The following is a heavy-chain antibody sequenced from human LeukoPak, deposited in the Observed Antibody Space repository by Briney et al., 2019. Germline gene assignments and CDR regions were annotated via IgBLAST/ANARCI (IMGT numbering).Heavy chain of an antibody. V-gene: IGHV4-34*01. CDR1: GGSFSGYY. CDR2: INHSGST. J-gene: IGHJ4*02. Sequence: SETLSLTCAVYGGSFSGYYWSWIRQPPGKGLEWIGEINHSGSTNYNPSLKSRVTISVDTSKNQFSLKLSSVTAADTAVYYCARGYSSRWIPRYFDYWGQGTLVTVSS. D-gene: IGHD6-13*01. CDR3: ARGYSSRWIPRYFDY.